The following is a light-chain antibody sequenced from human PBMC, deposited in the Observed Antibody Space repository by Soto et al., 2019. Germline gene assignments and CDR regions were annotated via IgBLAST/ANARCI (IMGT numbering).Light chain of an antibody. CDR2: GAS. Sequence: EIVMTQSPATLSVSPGERATLSCRASQSVSSNIAWYQQKPGQAPRLLIHGASTRATGIPARFSGSGSGTEFTLTISSLQSEDFAVYYCQQYNNWPPYTFGQGTKLEIK. V-gene: IGKV3-15*01. CDR1: QSVSSN. J-gene: IGKJ2*01. CDR3: QQYNNWPPYT.